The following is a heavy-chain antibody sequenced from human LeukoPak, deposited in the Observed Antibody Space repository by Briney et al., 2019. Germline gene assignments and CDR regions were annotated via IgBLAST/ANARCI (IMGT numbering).Heavy chain of an antibody. CDR1: GFTFNTYW. Sequence: GGSLRLSCAASGFTFNTYWMIWVRQAPGKGLEGVANIKQDGSEKSYVDSVKGRFTISRDNAKNSLYLQMNSLRAEDTAVYYCARHGSRRGAWFDPWGQGTLVTVSS. D-gene: IGHD3-10*01. CDR3: ARHGSRRGAWFDP. CDR2: IKQDGSEK. J-gene: IGHJ5*02. V-gene: IGHV3-7*01.